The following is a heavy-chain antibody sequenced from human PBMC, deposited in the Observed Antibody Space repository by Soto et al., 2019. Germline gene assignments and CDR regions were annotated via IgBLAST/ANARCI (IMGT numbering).Heavy chain of an antibody. Sequence: QLQLQESGPGLVKPSETLSLTCTVSGGSISSSTYYWGWIRQPPGKGLEWIGSVYFSATTYYNPSLKSRLTFSEDTSKNMFSLKLSFVTAADTAVYYCAPHGLSSSGWTAAGFDYWGQGIVVTVSS. V-gene: IGHV4-39*01. D-gene: IGHD6-19*01. CDR3: APHGLSSSGWTAAGFDY. CDR1: GGSISSSTYY. J-gene: IGHJ4*02. CDR2: VYFSATT.